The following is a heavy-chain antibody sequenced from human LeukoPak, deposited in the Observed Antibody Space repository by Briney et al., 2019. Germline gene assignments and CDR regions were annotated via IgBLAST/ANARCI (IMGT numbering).Heavy chain of an antibody. J-gene: IGHJ3*02. D-gene: IGHD7-27*01. CDR3: ARGQLGIVDDAFDI. CDR1: GFTFSSYW. CDR2: IKQDGSEK. Sequence: GGSLRLSCAASGFTFSSYWMSWVRQAPGKGLEWVANIKQDGSEKYYVDSVKGRFTISRDNAKNLLYLQMNSLRAEDTAVYYCARGQLGIVDDAFDIWGQGTMVTLSS. V-gene: IGHV3-7*01.